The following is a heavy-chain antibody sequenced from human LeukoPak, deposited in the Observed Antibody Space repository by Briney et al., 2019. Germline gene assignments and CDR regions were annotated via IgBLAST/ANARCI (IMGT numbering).Heavy chain of an antibody. D-gene: IGHD2-8*02. Sequence: GGSLRLSCAASGFTFSSYAMSWVRQAPGKGLEWVLSIFPSGGEIHYADSVRGRFAISRDNSKSTLSLQMNSLRAEDTAIYYCATYRQVLLPFESWGQGTLVTVSS. CDR1: GFTFSSYA. J-gene: IGHJ4*02. V-gene: IGHV3-23*01. CDR3: ATYRQVLLPFES. CDR2: IFPSGGEI.